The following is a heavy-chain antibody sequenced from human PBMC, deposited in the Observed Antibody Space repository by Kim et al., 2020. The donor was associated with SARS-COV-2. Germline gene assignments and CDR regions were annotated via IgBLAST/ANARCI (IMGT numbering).Heavy chain of an antibody. J-gene: IGHJ4*02. CDR1: GFTFTNYW. CDR2: INNEGTNT. Sequence: GGSLRLSCAASGFTFTNYWMHWVRQVSGKGLVWVAGINNEGTNTLYADSVRGRFTISIDNAKNTEYLQMNSLGGEAKALYYCRTVFEYWGRGTLVTVSS. D-gene: IGHD4-4*01. CDR3: RTVFEY. V-gene: IGHV3-74*01.